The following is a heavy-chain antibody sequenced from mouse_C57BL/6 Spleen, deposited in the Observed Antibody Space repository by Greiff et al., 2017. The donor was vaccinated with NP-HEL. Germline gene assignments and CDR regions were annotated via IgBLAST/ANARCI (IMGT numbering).Heavy chain of an antibody. CDR1: GYTFTSYW. CDR2: IHPNSGST. CDR3: AREGQLRLREVDY. D-gene: IGHD3-2*02. J-gene: IGHJ2*01. Sequence: QVQLQQPGAELVKPGASVKLSCKASGYTFTSYWMHWVKQRPGQGLEWIGMIHPNSGSTNYNEKFKSKATLTVDKSSSTAYMQLSSLTSEDSAVYYCAREGQLRLREVDYWGQGTPLTVSS. V-gene: IGHV1-64*01.